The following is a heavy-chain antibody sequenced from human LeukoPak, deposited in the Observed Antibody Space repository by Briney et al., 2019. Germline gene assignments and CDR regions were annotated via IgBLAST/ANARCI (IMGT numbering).Heavy chain of an antibody. D-gene: IGHD5-12*01. CDR2: MNPNSGNT. V-gene: IGHV1-8*02. J-gene: IGHJ5*02. Sequence: GASVKVSCKASGYTFTGYYMHWVRQATGQGLEWMGWMNPNSGNTGYAQKFQGRVTMTRNTSISTAYMELSSLRSEDTAVYYCARGRSGYPPSGWFDPWGQGTLVTVSS. CDR3: ARGRSGYPPSGWFDP. CDR1: GYTFTGYY.